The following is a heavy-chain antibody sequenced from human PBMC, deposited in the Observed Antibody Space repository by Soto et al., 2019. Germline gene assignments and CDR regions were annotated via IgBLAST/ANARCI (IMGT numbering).Heavy chain of an antibody. Sequence: EVQLVESGGGLVQPGRSLRLSCAASGFTFDDYAMHWVRQAPGKGLEWVSGISWNSGSIGYADSVKGRFTISRDNAKNSKDLQYHRMSAEDTDLYYCANFANVWGSYRYDAFDFWGQGTMVTVSS. CDR1: GFTFDDYA. D-gene: IGHD3-16*02. CDR3: ANFANVWGSYRYDAFDF. J-gene: IGHJ3*01. CDR2: ISWNSGSI. V-gene: IGHV3-9*01.